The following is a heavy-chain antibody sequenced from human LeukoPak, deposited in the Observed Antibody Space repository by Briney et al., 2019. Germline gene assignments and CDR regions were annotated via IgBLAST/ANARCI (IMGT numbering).Heavy chain of an antibody. CDR1: GCSFIGYH. J-gene: IGHJ4*02. D-gene: IGHD5-24*01. Sequence: ASVKVSCKASGCSFIGYHMHWVRQAPGRGLEWMGWTNPNTGGTKYAQKFQGRVTMTRDTSISTAYMELSSLRSDDTAVYFCASVEMTTIGFEHWGQGTLVTVSS. CDR3: ASVEMTTIGFEH. CDR2: TNPNTGGT. V-gene: IGHV1-2*02.